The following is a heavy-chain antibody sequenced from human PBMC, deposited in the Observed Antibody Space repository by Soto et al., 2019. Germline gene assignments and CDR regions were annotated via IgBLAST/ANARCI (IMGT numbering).Heavy chain of an antibody. V-gene: IGHV5-10-1*01. CDR1: GYSFTSYW. CDR2: IDPSDSYA. J-gene: IGHJ3*02. CDR3: ARHVRPGYIVVVPAAIGMGAFDI. D-gene: IGHD2-2*01. Sequence: PGESLKISCKGSGYSFTSYWISWVRQMPGKGLEWMGRIDPSDSYANYSPSFQGHVTISADKSISTAYLQWSSLKASDTAMYYCARHVRPGYIVVVPAAIGMGAFDIWGQGTMVTVSS.